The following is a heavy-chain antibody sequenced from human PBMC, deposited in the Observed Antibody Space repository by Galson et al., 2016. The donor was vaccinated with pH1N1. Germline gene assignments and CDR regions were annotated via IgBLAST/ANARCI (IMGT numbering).Heavy chain of an antibody. CDR1: GFSLSTTGVG. CDR3: ARINHGDYSNYFDY. Sequence: PALVKPTQTLTLACTFSGFSLSTTGVGVGWIRQPPGKALEWLARINWDDNKYYRTSLKARLTISKDTSKNQVVLTVTNMDPVDTATYYCARINHGDYSNYFDYWGQGTLVTVSS. CDR2: INWDDNK. V-gene: IGHV2-70*11. D-gene: IGHD4-17*01. J-gene: IGHJ4*02.